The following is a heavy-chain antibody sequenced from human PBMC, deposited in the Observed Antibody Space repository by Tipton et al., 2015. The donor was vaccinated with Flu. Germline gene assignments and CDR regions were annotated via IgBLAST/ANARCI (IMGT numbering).Heavy chain of an antibody. CDR2: ISWNSGAI. J-gene: IGHJ6*02. CDR1: GFTFDNYV. V-gene: IGHV3-9*01. CDR3: AKDRVTGNFYYDMDV. Sequence: SLRLSCVASGFTFDNYVLHWVRQAPGKGLEWVSGISWNSGAIGYADSVKGRFTISRDNAKTSLYLQMNSLRPEDTALYYCAKDRVTGNFYYDMDVWGQGTTVTVSS. D-gene: IGHD1-20*01.